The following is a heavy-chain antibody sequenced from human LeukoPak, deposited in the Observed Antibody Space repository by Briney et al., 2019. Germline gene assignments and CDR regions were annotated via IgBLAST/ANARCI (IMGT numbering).Heavy chain of an antibody. J-gene: IGHJ4*02. CDR2: ISGSGGST. CDR1: GFTFSSYA. Sequence: GGSLRLSCAASGFTFSSYAMSWVRQAPGKGLEWVSAISGSGGSTYYADSVKGRFTISRDNSKNTLYLQMNSLRAENTAVYYCAKDHWSGYDSEYYFDYWGQGTLVTVSS. CDR3: AKDHWSGYDSEYYFDY. V-gene: IGHV3-23*01. D-gene: IGHD5-12*01.